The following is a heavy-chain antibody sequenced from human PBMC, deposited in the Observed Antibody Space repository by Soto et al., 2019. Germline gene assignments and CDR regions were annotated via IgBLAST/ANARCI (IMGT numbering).Heavy chain of an antibody. CDR2: INAGNGNT. D-gene: IGHD3-22*01. CDR1: GYTFTDYA. V-gene: IGHV1-3*01. Sequence: QVQLVQSGAEVKKPGASVKVFCKASGYTFTDYALHWVRQAPGQRLEWMGWINAGNGNTKCSQKFQGRVTITRDTSASTAYMELSSLKSEDTAVYYCARGDYYDIHDYWGQGTLVTVSS. CDR3: ARGDYYDIHDY. J-gene: IGHJ4*02.